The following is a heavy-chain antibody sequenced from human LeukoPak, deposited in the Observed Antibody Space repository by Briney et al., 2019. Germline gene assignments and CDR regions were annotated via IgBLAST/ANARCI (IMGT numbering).Heavy chain of an antibody. J-gene: IGHJ4*02. Sequence: ASVKVSCKVSGYTLTELSIHWVRQAPGKGLEWMGGFDPEDGETIYAQKFQGRVTMTEDTSTDTAYMELSSLRSEDTAVYYCATVSGYSSIYYFDYWGQGPLVTVSS. D-gene: IGHD6-13*01. CDR3: ATVSGYSSIYYFDY. CDR2: FDPEDGET. CDR1: GYTLTELS. V-gene: IGHV1-24*01.